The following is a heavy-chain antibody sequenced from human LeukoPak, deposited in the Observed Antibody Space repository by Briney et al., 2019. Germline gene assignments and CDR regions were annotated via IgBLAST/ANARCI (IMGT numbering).Heavy chain of an antibody. J-gene: IGHJ6*03. CDR1: GFTFSNYN. CDR2: ITSSGTYT. CDR3: ARDPYSGDYGTYYYYYMDV. D-gene: IGHD1-26*01. V-gene: IGHV3-21*01. Sequence: GGSLRLSCADSGFTFSNYNMNWVRQAPGKAMEWVSSITSSGTYTFYADSVKGRFTISRDNAKNSLYLQMDSLGPEDTAVYYCARDPYSGDYGTYYYYYMDVWGKGTTVTISS.